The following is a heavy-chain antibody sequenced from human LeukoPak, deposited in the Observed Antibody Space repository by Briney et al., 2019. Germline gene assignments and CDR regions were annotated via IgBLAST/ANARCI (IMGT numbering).Heavy chain of an antibody. J-gene: IGHJ6*04. CDR3: ARVDCSSTSCYKVDV. CDR1: GGSFSGYY. CDR2: INHSGST. Sequence: SETLSLTCAVYGGSFSGYYWSWIRQPPGKGLEWIGEINHSGSTNYNPSLKSRVIISVDTSKNQFSLKLSSVTAADTAVYYCARVDCSSTSCYKVDVWGKGTTVTVSS. D-gene: IGHD2-2*02. V-gene: IGHV4-34*01.